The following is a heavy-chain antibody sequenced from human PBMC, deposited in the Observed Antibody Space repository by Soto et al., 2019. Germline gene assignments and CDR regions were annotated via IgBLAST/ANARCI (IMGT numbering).Heavy chain of an antibody. CDR1: GFTFSSYS. V-gene: IGHV3-21*01. Sequence: AGGSLRLSCAASGFTFSSYSMNWVRQAPGKWLEWVSSISSSSSYIYYADSVKGRFTISRDNAKNSLYLQMNSLRAEDTAVYYCARDVIVVVPAAKYYYGMDVWGQGXTVTVYS. D-gene: IGHD2-2*01. CDR2: ISSSSSYI. J-gene: IGHJ6*02. CDR3: ARDVIVVVPAAKYYYGMDV.